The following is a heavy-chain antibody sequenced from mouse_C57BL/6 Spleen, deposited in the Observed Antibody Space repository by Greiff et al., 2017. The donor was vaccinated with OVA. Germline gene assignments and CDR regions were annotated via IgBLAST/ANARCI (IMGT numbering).Heavy chain of an antibody. CDR3: ASYDGYQGWYFDV. J-gene: IGHJ1*03. V-gene: IGHV1-22*01. Sequence: EVQLQQSGPELVKPGASVKMSCKASGYTFTDYNLHWVKQSHGKSLEWIGYINPNNGGTSYNQKFKGKATLTVNKSSSTAYMELRSLTSEDSAVYYCASYDGYQGWYFDVWGTGTTVTVSS. CDR2: INPNNGGT. CDR1: GYTFTDYN. D-gene: IGHD2-3*01.